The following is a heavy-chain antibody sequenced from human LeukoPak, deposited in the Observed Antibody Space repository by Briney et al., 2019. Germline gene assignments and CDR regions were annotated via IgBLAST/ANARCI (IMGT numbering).Heavy chain of an antibody. D-gene: IGHD3-22*01. CDR3: ARVHYYDASDYSTSNWFDP. CDR2: IYHSGST. Sequence: PSETLSLTCTVSGYSISSGYYWGWIRQPPGKGLEWIGSIYHSGSTYYNPSLKSRVTISVDPFKNQFSLKLTSVAAADTALYHCARVHYYDASDYSTSNWFDPWGQGTLVTVSS. V-gene: IGHV4-38-2*02. J-gene: IGHJ5*02. CDR1: GYSISSGYY.